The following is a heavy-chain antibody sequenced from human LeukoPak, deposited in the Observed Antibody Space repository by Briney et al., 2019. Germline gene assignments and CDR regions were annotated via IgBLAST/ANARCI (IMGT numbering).Heavy chain of an antibody. Sequence: GVSLRLSCAASGFTFRDYWMQWVRQSPRKGRVWVSRTNTDESRTSYTYSVKGRCTISRDNARNTLYLQMNSLRVEDTAVYYCARGGDYGDFPDYWGQGTLVTVSS. V-gene: IGHV3-74*01. D-gene: IGHD4-17*01. J-gene: IGHJ4*02. CDR2: TNTDESRT. CDR1: GFTFRDYW. CDR3: ARGGDYGDFPDY.